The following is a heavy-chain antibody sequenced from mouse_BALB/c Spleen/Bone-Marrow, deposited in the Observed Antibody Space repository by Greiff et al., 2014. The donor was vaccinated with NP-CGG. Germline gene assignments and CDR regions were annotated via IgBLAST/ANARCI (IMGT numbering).Heavy chain of an antibody. J-gene: IGHJ4*01. D-gene: IGHD3-3*01. CDR2: ISSGSSTI. V-gene: IGHV5-17*02. Sequence: EVKLVESGGGLVQPGGSRKLSCAASGFTFSSFGMHWVRQAPEKGLEWVAYISSGSSTIYYADTMKGRFTISRDNLKNTLFLQMASLRSEDTAMYYCTRSGTLGSMDYWGQGTSVTVSS. CDR3: TRSGTLGSMDY. CDR1: GFTFSSFG.